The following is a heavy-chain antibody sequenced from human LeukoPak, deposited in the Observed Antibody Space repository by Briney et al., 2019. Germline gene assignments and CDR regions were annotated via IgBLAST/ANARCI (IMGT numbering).Heavy chain of an antibody. CDR2: IKQDGGEK. CDR1: RLTFTYW. J-gene: IGHJ4*02. CDR3: ASSFSDDFWSGHF. V-gene: IGHV3-7*01. Sequence: GGSLRLSCAASRLTFTYWMSWVRQAPGKGLECVANIKQDGGEKYYVDSVKGRFTIFRDNAKKSLYLQMNSLRAEDTAVYYCASSFSDDFWSGHFWGQGTLVTVSS. D-gene: IGHD3-3*01.